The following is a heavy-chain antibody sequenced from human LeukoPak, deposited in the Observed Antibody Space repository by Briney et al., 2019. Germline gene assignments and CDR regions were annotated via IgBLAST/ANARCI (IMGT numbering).Heavy chain of an antibody. D-gene: IGHD3-22*01. V-gene: IGHV4-31*03. Sequence: SETLSLICTVSGGSISSGGYYWSWIRQHPGKGLEWIGYIYYSGSTYYNPSLKSRVTISVDTSKNQFFLKLSSVTAADTAVYYCARTPLGDYDSSGYYSDAFDIWGQGTMVTVSS. CDR3: ARTPLGDYDSSGYYSDAFDI. J-gene: IGHJ3*02. CDR1: GGSISSGGYY. CDR2: IYYSGST.